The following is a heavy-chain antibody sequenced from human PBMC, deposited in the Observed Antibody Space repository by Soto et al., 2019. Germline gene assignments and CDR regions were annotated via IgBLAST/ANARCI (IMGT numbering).Heavy chain of an antibody. Sequence: GSLRLSCAASGFTFSTYAMSWVRQAPGKGLEWVGRIKSKTDGGTTDYAAPVKARFTISRDDSKNTLYLQMNSLKTEDTAVYYCSAAGPEFDYWGQGTLVTVSS. CDR1: GFTFSTYA. V-gene: IGHV3-15*01. CDR2: IKSKTDGGTT. J-gene: IGHJ4*02. CDR3: SAAGPEFDY.